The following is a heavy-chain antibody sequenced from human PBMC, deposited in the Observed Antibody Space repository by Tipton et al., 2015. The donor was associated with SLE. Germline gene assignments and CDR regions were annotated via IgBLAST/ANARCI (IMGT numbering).Heavy chain of an antibody. D-gene: IGHD3/OR15-3a*01. CDR1: GYTFTDYG. Sequence: QLVQSGAEVKKPGASVEVSCITSGYTFTDYGITWVRQAPGQGLEWMGWINPNSGGTNYAQKFQGRVTMTRDTSISTAYMEVSRLRSDDTAVYYCARGPDWLLPYYFDYWGQGTLVTVSS. V-gene: IGHV1-2*02. CDR3: ARGPDWLLPYYFDY. J-gene: IGHJ4*02. CDR2: INPNSGGT.